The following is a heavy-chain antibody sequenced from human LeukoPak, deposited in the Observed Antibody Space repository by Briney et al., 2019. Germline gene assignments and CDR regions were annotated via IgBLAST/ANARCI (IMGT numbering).Heavy chain of an antibody. J-gene: IGHJ3*02. Sequence: GASVKVSCKASGYTFTSYYMHWVRQAPGQGLEWMGIINPSGGSTSYAQKFQGRVTMTRDMSTSTVYMELSSLRSEDTAVYYCARGSAAYYYDSSGRTFDIWGQGTMVTVSS. CDR2: INPSGGST. CDR3: ARGSAAYYYDSSGRTFDI. CDR1: GYTFTSYY. V-gene: IGHV1-46*01. D-gene: IGHD3-22*01.